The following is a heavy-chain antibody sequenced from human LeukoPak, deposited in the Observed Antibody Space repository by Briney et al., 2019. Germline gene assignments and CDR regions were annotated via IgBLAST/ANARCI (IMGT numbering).Heavy chain of an antibody. J-gene: IGHJ6*02. CDR1: GYTFTSNY. Sequence: ASVKVSCKASGYTFTSNYIHWVRQAPGQGLEWMGWNSAYNGNTNYAQKLQGRVTMTTDTSTSTAYMELRSLRSDDTAVYYCARDPQPKYGMDVWGQGTTVTVSS. D-gene: IGHD1-1*01. V-gene: IGHV1-18*04. CDR3: ARDPQPKYGMDV. CDR2: NSAYNGNT.